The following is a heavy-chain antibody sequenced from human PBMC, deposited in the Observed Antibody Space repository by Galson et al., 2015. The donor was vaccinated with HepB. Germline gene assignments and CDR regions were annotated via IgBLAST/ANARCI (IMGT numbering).Heavy chain of an antibody. Sequence: LRLSCAASGFTFSSYSMNWVRQAPGKGLEWVSSISSSSSYIYDADSVKGRFTISRDNAKNSLYLQMNSLRAEDTAVYYCARVIGFWSGRGSYNDAFDIWGQGTMVTVSS. J-gene: IGHJ3*02. CDR3: ARVIGFWSGRGSYNDAFDI. V-gene: IGHV3-21*01. D-gene: IGHD3-3*01. CDR2: ISSSSSYI. CDR1: GFTFSSYS.